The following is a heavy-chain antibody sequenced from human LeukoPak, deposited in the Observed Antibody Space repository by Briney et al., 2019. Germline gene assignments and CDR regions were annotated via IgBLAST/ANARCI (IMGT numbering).Heavy chain of an antibody. CDR1: GGSFSGYY. D-gene: IGHD3-10*01. CDR2: INHSGST. J-gene: IGHJ6*02. V-gene: IGHV4-34*01. Sequence: SETLSLTCAVYGGSFSGYYWSWIRQPPGKGLEWIGEINHSGSTNYNPSLKSRVTISVDTSKNQFSLKLSSVTAADTAVYYCARGIRVGGVGTLGGNYYYYGMDVWGQGTTVTVSS. CDR3: ARGIRVGGVGTLGGNYYYYGMDV.